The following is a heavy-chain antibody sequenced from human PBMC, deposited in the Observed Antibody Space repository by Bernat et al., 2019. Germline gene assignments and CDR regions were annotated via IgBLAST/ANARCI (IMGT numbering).Heavy chain of an antibody. CDR1: GFTFSDYY. CDR3: ARGTSTSAPYMDV. J-gene: IGHJ6*03. Sequence: VQLVESGGGLVKPGGSLRLSCAASGFTFSDYYMSWIRQAPGKGLEWVARMGKKANGHTTEYAASVKGRFTISRDDSKNSLYLQMNSLRAEDTAVYYCARGTSTSAPYMDVWGKGTTVTVSS. CDR2: MGKKANGHTT. V-gene: IGHV3-72*01.